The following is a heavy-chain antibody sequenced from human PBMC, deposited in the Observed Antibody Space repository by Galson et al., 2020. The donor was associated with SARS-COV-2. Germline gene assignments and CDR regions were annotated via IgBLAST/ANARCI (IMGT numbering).Heavy chain of an antibody. CDR1: GFTFSSYG. Sequence: GGSLRLSCAASGFTFSSYGMHWVRQAPGKGLEWVAVIWYDGSNKYYADSVKGRFTISRDNSKNTLYLQMNSLRAEDTAVYYCARDQGYSSSTAGYGMDVWGQGTTVTVSS. D-gene: IGHD6-13*01. J-gene: IGHJ6*02. CDR3: ARDQGYSSSTAGYGMDV. CDR2: IWYDGSNK. V-gene: IGHV3-33*01.